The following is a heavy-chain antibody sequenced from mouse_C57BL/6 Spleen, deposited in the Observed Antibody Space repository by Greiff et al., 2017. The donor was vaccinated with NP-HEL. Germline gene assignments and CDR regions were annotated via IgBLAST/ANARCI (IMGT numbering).Heavy chain of an antibody. CDR1: GYAFSSSW. CDR2: IYPGDGDT. V-gene: IGHV1-82*01. D-gene: IGHD2-3*01. J-gene: IGHJ4*01. Sequence: VKLQESGPELVKPGASVKISCKASGYAFSSSWMNWVKQRPGKGLEWIGRIYPGDGDTNYNGKFKGKATLTADKSSSTAYMQLSSLTSEDSAVYFCARDGAYYAMDYWGQGTSVTVSS. CDR3: ARDGAYYAMDY.